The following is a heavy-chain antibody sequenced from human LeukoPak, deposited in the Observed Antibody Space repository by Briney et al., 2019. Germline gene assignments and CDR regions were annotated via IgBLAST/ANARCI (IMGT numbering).Heavy chain of an antibody. CDR2: IIPIFGTA. Sequence: SVKVSCKASGGTFSSYAISWVRQAPGQGLEWMGRIIPIFGTANYAQKFQGRVTITTDESTSTAYMELSSLRSEDTAVYYCARGKDPMIAAWDFDYWGQGTLVTVSS. CDR1: GGTFSSYA. CDR3: ARGKDPMIAAWDFDY. D-gene: IGHD3-22*01. J-gene: IGHJ4*02. V-gene: IGHV1-69*05.